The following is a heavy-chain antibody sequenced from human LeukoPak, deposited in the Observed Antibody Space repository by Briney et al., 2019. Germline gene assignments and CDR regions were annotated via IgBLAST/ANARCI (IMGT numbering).Heavy chain of an antibody. CDR2: INHSGST. CDR1: GGSFSGYY. Sequence: PSETLSLTCAVYGGSFSGYYWSWIRQPPGKGLEWIGEINHSGSTNYNPSLKSRVTISVDTSKNQFSLKLSSVTAADTAVYYCARHSDGYNADYWGQGTLVTVSS. D-gene: IGHD5-24*01. V-gene: IGHV4-34*01. J-gene: IGHJ4*02. CDR3: ARHSDGYNADY.